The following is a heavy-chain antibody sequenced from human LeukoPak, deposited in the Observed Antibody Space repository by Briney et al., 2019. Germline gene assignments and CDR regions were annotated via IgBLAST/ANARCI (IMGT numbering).Heavy chain of an antibody. Sequence: GGSLRLSCAASGFTFSSYAMHWVRQAPGKGLEYVSAISSNGGSTYANSVKGRFTISRDNSKNTLYLQMGSLRAEDMAVYYCARTFACGGSCRDYGDSGEFDYWGQGTLVTVSS. CDR1: GFTFSSYA. J-gene: IGHJ4*02. D-gene: IGHD2-15*01. CDR2: ISSNGGST. V-gene: IGHV3-64*01. CDR3: ARTFACGGSCRDYGDSGEFDY.